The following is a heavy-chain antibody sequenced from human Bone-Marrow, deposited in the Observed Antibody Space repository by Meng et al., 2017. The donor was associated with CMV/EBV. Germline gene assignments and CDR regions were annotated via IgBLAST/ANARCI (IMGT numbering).Heavy chain of an antibody. D-gene: IGHD6-6*01. CDR2: IIPIFGTA. CDR1: GGTFSSYA. CDR3: ARKSIAARRTEAYYYYYGMDV. Sequence: KVSCKASGGTFSSYAISWVRQAPGQGLEWMGGIIPIFGTANYAQKFQGRVTITTDESTSTAYMELSSLRSEDTAVYYCARKSIAARRTEAYYYYYGMDVWGQGTTVTVSS. J-gene: IGHJ6*02. V-gene: IGHV1-69*05.